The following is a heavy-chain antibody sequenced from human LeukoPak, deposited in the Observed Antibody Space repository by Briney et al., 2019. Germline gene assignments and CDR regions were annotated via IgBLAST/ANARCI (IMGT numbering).Heavy chain of an antibody. D-gene: IGHD3-22*01. CDR3: ASAITNSGYYGEWSAFDI. CDR2: INPNSGGT. J-gene: IGHJ3*02. Sequence: ASVKVSCKASGYTFTGYYMHWVRQAPGQGLEWMGWINPNSGGTNYAQKFQGRVTMTRDTSISTAYMELSRLRSDDTAVYYCASAITNSGYYGEWSAFDIWGQGTMVTVSS. V-gene: IGHV1-2*02. CDR1: GYTFTGYY.